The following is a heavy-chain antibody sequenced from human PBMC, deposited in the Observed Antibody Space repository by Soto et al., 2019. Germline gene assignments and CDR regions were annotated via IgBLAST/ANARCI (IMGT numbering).Heavy chain of an antibody. Sequence: ELQLVESGGGLVRPGGSLRLSCAASGFTFSSYWMHWVRQAPGKGLVWVSRMNEDGGTTDYADSVKGRFTISRDNAKNTLYLQMSSLRVEDTAVSYCASDLSGRADVWGHGTTVTASS. CDR3: ASDLSGRADV. V-gene: IGHV3-74*02. CDR1: GFTFSSYW. D-gene: IGHD3-10*01. CDR2: MNEDGGTT. J-gene: IGHJ6*02.